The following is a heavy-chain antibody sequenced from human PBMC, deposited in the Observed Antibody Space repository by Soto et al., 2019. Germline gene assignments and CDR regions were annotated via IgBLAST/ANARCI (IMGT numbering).Heavy chain of an antibody. CDR1: GGSISSGGYY. J-gene: IGHJ4*02. CDR2: IYYSGST. V-gene: IGHV4-31*03. D-gene: IGHD2-15*01. Sequence: SETLSLTCTVSGGSISSGGYYWSWIRQHPGKGLEWIGYIYYSGSTYYNPSLKSRVTISVDTSKNQFSLKLSSVTAADTAVYYFARAPRPPSGGSSPDYWGQGTLVTVSS. CDR3: ARAPRPPSGGSSPDY.